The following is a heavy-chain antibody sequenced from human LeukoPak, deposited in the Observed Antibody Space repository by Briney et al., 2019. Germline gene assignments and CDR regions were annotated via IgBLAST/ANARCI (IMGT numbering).Heavy chain of an antibody. D-gene: IGHD6-13*01. Sequence: GESLKISCKGSGYSFTSYWIGWVRQMPGKGLEWMGIIYPGDSDSRYSPPFQGQVTISADKSTSTAYLQWSSLKASDTAMYYCARLREAIAAAGLDYWGQGTLVTVSS. V-gene: IGHV5-51*01. J-gene: IGHJ4*02. CDR1: GYSFTSYW. CDR2: IYPGDSDS. CDR3: ARLREAIAAAGLDY.